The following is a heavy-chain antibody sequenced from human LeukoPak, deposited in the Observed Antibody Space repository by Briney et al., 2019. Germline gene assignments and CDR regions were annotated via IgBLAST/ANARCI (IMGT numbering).Heavy chain of an antibody. D-gene: IGHD2-2*01. CDR3: ASQLDAFDI. Sequence: PGRSLRLSCAAAGFTFSSYAMSWVRQAPGKGLDWVSAISGSGGSTYYADSVKGRFTISRDNSKNTLYLQMNSLRAEDTAVYYCASQLDAFDIWGQGTMVTVSS. V-gene: IGHV3-23*01. CDR2: ISGSGGST. J-gene: IGHJ3*02. CDR1: GFTFSSYA.